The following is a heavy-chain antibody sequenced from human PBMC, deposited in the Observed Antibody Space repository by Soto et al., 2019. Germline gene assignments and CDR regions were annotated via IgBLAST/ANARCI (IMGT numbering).Heavy chain of an antibody. CDR2: ISGSGGST. CDR3: ANYGKLWFGEVGEIY. Sequence: EVQLLESGGGLVQPGGSLRLSCAASGFTFSSYAMSWVRQAPGKGLEWVSAISGSGGSTYYADSVKGRFTISRDNSKNTLDLQMNSLGAEETAVYYCANYGKLWFGEVGEIYWGQGTLVTVSS. J-gene: IGHJ4*02. CDR1: GFTFSSYA. D-gene: IGHD3-10*01. V-gene: IGHV3-23*01.